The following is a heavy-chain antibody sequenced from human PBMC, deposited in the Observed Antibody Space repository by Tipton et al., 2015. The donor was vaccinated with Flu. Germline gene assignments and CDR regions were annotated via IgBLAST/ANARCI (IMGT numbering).Heavy chain of an antibody. CDR1: GGSISSYY. D-gene: IGHD2-2*01. CDR2: IYYSGST. V-gene: IGHV4-59*01. Sequence: TLSLTCTVSGGSISSYYWSWIRQPPGKGLEWIGYIYYSGSTNYNPSLKSRVTISVDTSKNQFSLKLSSVTAADTAVYYCARRTAADWFDPWGQGTLVTVSS. CDR3: ARRTAADWFDP. J-gene: IGHJ5*02.